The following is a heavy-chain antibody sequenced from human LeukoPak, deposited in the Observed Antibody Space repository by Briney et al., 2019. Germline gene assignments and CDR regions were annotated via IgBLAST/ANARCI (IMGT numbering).Heavy chain of an antibody. CDR3: ARGHSSAWDHCFDH. CDR2: ISGGGGST. CDR1: GFTFSSYA. V-gene: IGHV3-23*01. J-gene: IGHJ4*02. Sequence: GGSLRLSCAASGFTFSSYAMSWVRQAPGKGLEWVSAISGGGGSTYYADSVKGRFTISRDNSKNTLYLQMNSLRAEDTAMYYCARGHSSAWDHCFDHWGQGSLVTVSS. D-gene: IGHD6-25*01.